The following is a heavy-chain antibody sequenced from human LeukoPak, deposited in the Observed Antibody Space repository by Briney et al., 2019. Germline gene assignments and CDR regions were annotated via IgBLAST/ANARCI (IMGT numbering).Heavy chain of an antibody. Sequence: GGSLRLSCEASGFAFSTYAMSWVRQAPGKGLQWVSGISSCDGGSYYTGSVEGRFAISRDNSKNTVYLQMNNLRAEDTAVYYCAKCMSESGVCLNFDHWGQGTLVAVSS. CDR3: AKCMSESGVCLNFDH. CDR2: ISSCDGGS. CDR1: GFAFSTYA. V-gene: IGHV3-23*01. J-gene: IGHJ4*02. D-gene: IGHD2-8*02.